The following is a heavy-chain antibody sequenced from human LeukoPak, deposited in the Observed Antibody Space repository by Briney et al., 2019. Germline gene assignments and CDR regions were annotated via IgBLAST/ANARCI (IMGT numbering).Heavy chain of an antibody. D-gene: IGHD1-26*01. J-gene: IGHJ4*02. CDR1: GGSISSYY. Sequence: SETLSLTCTVSGGSISSYYWSWIRQPAGKGLEGIGRIYTSGSTNYNPSLKSRVTMSVDTSKNQFSLKLSSVTAADTAVYNCARGVWDWTDFDYWGQGTLVTVSS. CDR3: ARGVWDWTDFDY. V-gene: IGHV4-4*07. CDR2: IYTSGST.